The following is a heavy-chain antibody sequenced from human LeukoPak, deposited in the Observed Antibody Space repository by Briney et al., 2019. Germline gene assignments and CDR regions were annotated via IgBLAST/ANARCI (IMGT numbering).Heavy chain of an antibody. CDR2: ISSGGTTI. Sequence: GGSLRLSCAASGFTFSEYDMNWVRQAPGKGLEWVSDISSGGTTIFYADSVKGRFTISRDNAKNSLYLQMNSLRDEDTAIYYCTRGLVVWGQGALVTVSS. CDR3: TRGLVV. CDR1: GFTFSEYD. J-gene: IGHJ4*02. D-gene: IGHD2-2*01. V-gene: IGHV3-48*02.